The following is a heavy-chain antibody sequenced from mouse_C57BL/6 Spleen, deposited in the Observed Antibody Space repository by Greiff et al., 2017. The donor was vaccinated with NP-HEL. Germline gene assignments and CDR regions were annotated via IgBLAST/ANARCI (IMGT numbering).Heavy chain of an antibody. Sequence: QVQLQQPGAELVKPGASVKLTCKASGYTFTSYWMHWVKQRPGQGLEWIGMIHPNSGSTNYNEKFKSKATLTVDKSSSTAYMQLSSLTSEDSAVYYGARSITTVPYAMDYWGQGTSVTVSS. J-gene: IGHJ4*01. CDR1: GYTFTSYW. V-gene: IGHV1-64*01. CDR2: IHPNSGST. CDR3: ARSITTVPYAMDY. D-gene: IGHD1-1*01.